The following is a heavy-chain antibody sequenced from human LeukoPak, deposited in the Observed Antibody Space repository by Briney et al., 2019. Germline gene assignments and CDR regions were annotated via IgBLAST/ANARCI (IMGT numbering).Heavy chain of an antibody. V-gene: IGHV4-38-2*02. CDR2: IFHSGSL. CDR1: DYSISSDDY. D-gene: IGHD3-22*01. CDR3: ARAGYYDSSGYPTDAFDI. Sequence: SETLSLTCTVSDYSISSDDYWGWIRQPPGKGLEWIGSIFHSGSLYYNPSLKSRVTISVDTSKNQFSLKLSSVTAADTAVYYCARAGYYDSSGYPTDAFDIWGQGTMVTVSS. J-gene: IGHJ3*02.